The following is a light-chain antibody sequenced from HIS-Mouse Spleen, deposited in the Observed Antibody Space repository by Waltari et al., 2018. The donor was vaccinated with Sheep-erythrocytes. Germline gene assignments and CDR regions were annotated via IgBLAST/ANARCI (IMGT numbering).Light chain of an antibody. CDR3: QQYGNLPYT. Sequence: DIQMTQSPSSVSASVGDRVTITCQARQDISNYLNWYQQKPGKAPKLLIYDASNLETGVPSRFSGSGSGTDFTFTISSLQPEDIATYYWQQYGNLPYTFGQGTKLEIK. CDR1: QDISNY. V-gene: IGKV1-33*01. J-gene: IGKJ2*01. CDR2: DAS.